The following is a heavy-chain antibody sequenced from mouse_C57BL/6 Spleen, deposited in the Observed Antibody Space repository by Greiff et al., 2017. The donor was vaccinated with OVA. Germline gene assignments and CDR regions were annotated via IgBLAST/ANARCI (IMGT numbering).Heavy chain of an antibody. Sequence: EVMLVESGGGLVKPGGSLNLSCAASGFTFSSYAMSWVRQTPEKRLEWVATISDGGSYTYYPDNVKGRFTISRDNAKNNLYLQMSHLKSEDTAMYYCARGRGDYWGQGTTLTVSS. V-gene: IGHV5-4*03. CDR2: ISDGGSYT. CDR1: GFTFSSYA. CDR3: ARGRGDY. J-gene: IGHJ2*01.